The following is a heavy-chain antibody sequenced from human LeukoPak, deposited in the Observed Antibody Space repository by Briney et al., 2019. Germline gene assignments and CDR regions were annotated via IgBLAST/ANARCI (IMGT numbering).Heavy chain of an antibody. CDR1: GGTFSKYT. J-gene: IGHJ4*02. Sequence: SVKVSCKASGGTFSKYTISWVRQRPGQGLEWMGGITPLFGTANYAQKFQGRVTITADESASTAYMEVSSLRSEDTAVYYCARQYYYDSSGYYDYWGQGTLVTVSS. V-gene: IGHV1-69*13. D-gene: IGHD3-22*01. CDR3: ARQYYYDSSGYYDY. CDR2: ITPLFGTA.